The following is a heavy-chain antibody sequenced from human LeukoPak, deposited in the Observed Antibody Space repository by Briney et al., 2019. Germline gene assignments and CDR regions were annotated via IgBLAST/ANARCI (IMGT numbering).Heavy chain of an antibody. V-gene: IGHV4-34*01. CDR1: GGSFSGYY. CDR3: ARGRVWGSYRQNFDY. J-gene: IGHJ4*02. CDR2: INHSGST. D-gene: IGHD3-16*02. Sequence: SETLSLTCAVYGGSFSGYYWSWIRQPPGKGLEWIGEINHSGSTNYNPSLKSRVTISVDTSKNQFPLKLSSVTAADTAVYYCARGRVWGSYRQNFDYWGQGTLVTVSS.